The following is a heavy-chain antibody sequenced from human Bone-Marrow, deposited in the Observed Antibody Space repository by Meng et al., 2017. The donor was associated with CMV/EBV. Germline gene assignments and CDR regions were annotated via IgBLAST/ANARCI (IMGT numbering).Heavy chain of an antibody. CDR3: ARARGPNY. CDR2: IKPDGSEK. Sequence: GGSLRLSCAASGIIFNTHGIHWLRQAPGKGLEWVANIKPDGSEKYCVDSVKGRFTISRDNAKNSLYLQMNNLRAEDTAVYYCARARGPNYWGQGTLVTVSS. V-gene: IGHV3-7*01. J-gene: IGHJ4*02. D-gene: IGHD3-16*01. CDR1: GIIFNTHG.